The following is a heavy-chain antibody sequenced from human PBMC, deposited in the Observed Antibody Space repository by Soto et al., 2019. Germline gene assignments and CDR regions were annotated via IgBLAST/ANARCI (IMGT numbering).Heavy chain of an antibody. CDR1: GGSISSGGYY. J-gene: IGHJ4*02. CDR3: TRMNYYDTSGYPFDY. D-gene: IGHD3-22*01. CDR2: IYFRGTT. Sequence: SETLSLTCTVSGGSISSGGYYWSWIRQPPGKGLEWIGYIYFRGTTNYNPSLKSRVTMSADTSKNQFSLKLNSVTAADTAVYYCTRMNYYDTSGYPFDYWGQGMMVTVSS. V-gene: IGHV4-61*08.